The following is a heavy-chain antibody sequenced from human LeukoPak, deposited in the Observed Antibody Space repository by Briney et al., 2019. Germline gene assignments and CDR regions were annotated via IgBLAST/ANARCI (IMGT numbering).Heavy chain of an antibody. J-gene: IGHJ4*02. V-gene: IGHV4-61*01. D-gene: IGHD3-22*01. CDR1: GGSVSSGNYY. CDR2: IYNSGST. Sequence: SETLSLTCSVSGGSVSSGNYYWSWIRQPPGKGLEWIGYIYNSGSTNYNPSLKSRVTISVDTSKNQFSLKLSSMTAADTAVYYCARDPSGYFNYWGQGTLATVSS. CDR3: ARDPSGYFNY.